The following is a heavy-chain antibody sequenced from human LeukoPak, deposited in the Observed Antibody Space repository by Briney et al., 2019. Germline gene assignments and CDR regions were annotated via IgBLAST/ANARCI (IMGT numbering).Heavy chain of an antibody. CDR2: INPNSGGT. CDR1: GYTFTGYY. D-gene: IGHD3-9*01. V-gene: IGHV1-2*02. CDR3: AREVYDILTGYSPHYMDV. Sequence: GASVKVSCKASGYTFTGYYMHWVRQAPGQGLEWMGWINPNSGGTNYAQKFQGRVTMTRDTSISTAYMELSRLRSDDTAVYYCAREVYDILTGYSPHYMDVWGKGTTVTISS. J-gene: IGHJ6*03.